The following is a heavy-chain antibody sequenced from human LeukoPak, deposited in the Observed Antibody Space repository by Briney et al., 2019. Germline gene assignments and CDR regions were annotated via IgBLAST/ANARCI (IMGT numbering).Heavy chain of an antibody. CDR1: GFPLCVFA. CDR2: TRGGGDNT. CDR3: AKFEGALLGNYYMDV. V-gene: IGHV3-23*01. Sequence: GGPLCLSCAVSGFPLCVFAMSSVRQAPRGGLEWVSTTRGGGDNTYFADSVKGRFTISRDNSKNTLFLQMVSLRAEDTAVYYCAKFEGALLGNYYMDVWGKGTTVTVSS. J-gene: IGHJ6*03.